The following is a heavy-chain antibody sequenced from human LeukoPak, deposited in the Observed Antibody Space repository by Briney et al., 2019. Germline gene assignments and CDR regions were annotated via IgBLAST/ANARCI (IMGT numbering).Heavy chain of an antibody. J-gene: IGHJ3*02. CDR1: GFTFSDYS. D-gene: IGHD6-13*01. CDR3: ARTTAAGIDAFDI. V-gene: IGHV3-48*01. Sequence: GGSLRLSCAASGFTFSDYSMNWVRQAPGKGLEDLSYINSDGKTTWYADSVKGRFTASRDNAKNSLYLQMNSLRAEDTAVYYCARTTAAGIDAFDIWGQGTMVTVSS. CDR2: INSDGKTT.